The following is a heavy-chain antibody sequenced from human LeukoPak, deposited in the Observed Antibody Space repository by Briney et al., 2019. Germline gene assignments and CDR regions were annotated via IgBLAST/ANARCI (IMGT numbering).Heavy chain of an antibody. D-gene: IGHD2-21*01. CDR1: GFTFSSYW. Sequence: GGSLRLSCAASGFTFSSYWMHRVRQAPGKGLVWVSRINSDGSSTSYADSVKGQSTISRDNAKNTLYMQMNSLRAEDRAVYYCVSDGDWADDYWGQGTLVTVSS. CDR2: INSDGSST. J-gene: IGHJ4*02. CDR3: VSDGDWADDY. V-gene: IGHV3-74*01.